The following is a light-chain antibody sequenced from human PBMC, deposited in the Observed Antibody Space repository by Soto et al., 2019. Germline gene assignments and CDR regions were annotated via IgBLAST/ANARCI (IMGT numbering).Light chain of an antibody. CDR1: QSVLYSSSNKNY. V-gene: IGKV4-1*01. CDR3: QQLYETPQT. CDR2: WAS. Sequence: DIVMTQSPDSLAVSLGARATINCNSSQSVLYSSSNKNYLVWYQQKPGQPPKLLIYWASTRESGVPDRFSGSGSGTDFTLTISSRQAEDVEICYCQQLYETPQTLGQGPKVDIK. J-gene: IGKJ2*01.